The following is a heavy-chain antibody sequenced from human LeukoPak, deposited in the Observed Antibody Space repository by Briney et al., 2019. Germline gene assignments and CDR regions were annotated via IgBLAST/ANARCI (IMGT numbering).Heavy chain of an antibody. CDR3: ARRQTVEDAFDI. J-gene: IGHJ3*02. CDR1: GGSISSGGYY. V-gene: IGHV4-61*03. Sequence: KPSQTLSLTCTVSGGSISSGGYYRNWIRQPPGKGLEWIGYIYYTGSTNYNPSLKSRVTMSLDTSKNHFSLKLSSVTAADAAMYYCARRQTVEDAFDIWGQGTMVTVSS. CDR2: IYYTGST. D-gene: IGHD2-21*02.